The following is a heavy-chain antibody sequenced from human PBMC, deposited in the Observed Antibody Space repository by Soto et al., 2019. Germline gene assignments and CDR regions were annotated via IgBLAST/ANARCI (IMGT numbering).Heavy chain of an antibody. D-gene: IGHD3-22*01. V-gene: IGHV5-10-1*01. J-gene: IGHJ5*02. CDR2: IDPSDSYT. Sequence: GESLKISCKGSGYSFTSYWIGWVRQMPGKGLEWTGRIDPSDSYTNYSPSFQGHVTISADKSISTAYLQWSSLKASDTAMYYCARLVGYYDSSGPSWGQGTLVTVSS. CDR3: ARLVGYYDSSGPS. CDR1: GYSFTSYW.